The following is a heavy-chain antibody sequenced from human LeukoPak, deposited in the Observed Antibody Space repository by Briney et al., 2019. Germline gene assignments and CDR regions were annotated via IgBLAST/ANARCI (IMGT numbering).Heavy chain of an antibody. CDR3: ALLAVASDFDY. J-gene: IGHJ4*02. CDR1: RFPFSIYE. D-gene: IGHD6-19*01. V-gene: IGHV3-48*03. CDR2: IHSSGTVK. Sequence: GGSLRLSCVVSRFPFSIYEMTWVRQAPGKGLEWVSNIHSSGTVKYYSDSAKGRFSTSRDNAKSSLYLQMNSLRVEDTAVYYCALLAVASDFDYWGQGALVTVSS.